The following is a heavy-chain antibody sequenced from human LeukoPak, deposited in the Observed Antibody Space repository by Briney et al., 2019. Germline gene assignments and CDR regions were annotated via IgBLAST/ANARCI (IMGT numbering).Heavy chain of an antibody. CDR1: GGSISSGDYY. CDR2: IYYSGST. J-gene: IGHJ5*02. Sequence: PSETLSLTCTVSGGSISSGDYYWSWIRQPPGKGLEWIGYIYYSGSTYYNPSLKSRVTISVDTSKNQFSLKLSSVTAADTAVYYCARVDTMVRGVPAGWFDPWGQGTLVTVSS. D-gene: IGHD3-10*01. V-gene: IGHV4-30-4*01. CDR3: ARVDTMVRGVPAGWFDP.